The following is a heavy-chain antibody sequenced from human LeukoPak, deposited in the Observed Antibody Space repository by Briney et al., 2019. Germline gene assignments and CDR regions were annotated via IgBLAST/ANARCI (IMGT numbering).Heavy chain of an antibody. V-gene: IGHV4-59*01. CDR1: VGSIISSN. Sequence: PSETLSLTCTVSVGSIISSNWGWIGKPPGKDLEGIGIIFYIGGTNYNPSLKSRVTISVDTSKNQFSLKLSSVTAADTAVYYCARNSAYYDILTGYSPQGAFDIWGQGTMVTVSS. D-gene: IGHD3-9*01. CDR2: IFYIGGT. CDR3: ARNSAYYDILTGYSPQGAFDI. J-gene: IGHJ3*02.